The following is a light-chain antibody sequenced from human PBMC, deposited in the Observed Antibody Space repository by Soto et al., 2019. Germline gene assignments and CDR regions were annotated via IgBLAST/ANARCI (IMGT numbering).Light chain of an antibody. CDR3: SSYTHTTTPSCV. V-gene: IGLV2-14*01. CDR1: TNDIGGYNY. Sequence: QSALTQPASVSGSPGQSITISCTGTTNDIGGYNYVSWYQQHPGKAPKLMIYEVSDRPSGVSIRFSGSKSGNTASLTISGLQAVDEADYYCSSYTHTTTPSCVFGTGTKLTVL. J-gene: IGLJ1*01. CDR2: EVS.